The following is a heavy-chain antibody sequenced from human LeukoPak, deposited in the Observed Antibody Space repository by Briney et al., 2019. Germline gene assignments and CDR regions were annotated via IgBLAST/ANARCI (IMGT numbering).Heavy chain of an antibody. CDR1: GGSFSGYY. D-gene: IGHD6-13*01. CDR3: ASLYSSSLVVDY. J-gene: IGHJ4*02. Sequence: SETLSLTCAVYGGSFSGYYWSWIRQHPGKGLEWIGYIYYSGNTYYNPSLKSRATISVDTSKNQFSLKLNSVTAADTAVYYCASLYSSSLVVDYWGQGTLVTVSS. CDR2: IYYSGNT. V-gene: IGHV4-31*11.